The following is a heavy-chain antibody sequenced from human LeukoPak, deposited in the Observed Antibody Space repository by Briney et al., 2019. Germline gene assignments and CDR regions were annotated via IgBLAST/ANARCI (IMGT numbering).Heavy chain of an antibody. CDR3: LLGYYQRAFDI. Sequence: PSETLSLTCAVYGGSFSGYYWSWIRQPPGKGLEWIGEINHSGSTNYNPSRKSRVTISVDTSKNQFSLKLSSVTAADTAVYYCLLGYYQRAFDIWGQGTMVTVSS. D-gene: IGHD3-22*01. CDR2: INHSGST. V-gene: IGHV4-34*01. CDR1: GGSFSGYY. J-gene: IGHJ3*02.